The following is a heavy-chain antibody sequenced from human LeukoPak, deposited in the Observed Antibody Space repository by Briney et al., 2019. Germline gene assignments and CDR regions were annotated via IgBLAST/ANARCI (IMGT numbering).Heavy chain of an antibody. Sequence: ASVKVSCKSSGNTFTSDGITWVRQAPGQGLEWMGWISAYNGNTNYAQKLQGRVTMTTDTSTSTAYMELRSLRSDDTAVYYCARDGLSSSWQTYYYYGMDVWGQGTTVTVSS. J-gene: IGHJ6*02. CDR3: ARDGLSSSWQTYYYYGMDV. V-gene: IGHV1-18*04. CDR2: ISAYNGNT. D-gene: IGHD6-13*01. CDR1: GNTFTSDG.